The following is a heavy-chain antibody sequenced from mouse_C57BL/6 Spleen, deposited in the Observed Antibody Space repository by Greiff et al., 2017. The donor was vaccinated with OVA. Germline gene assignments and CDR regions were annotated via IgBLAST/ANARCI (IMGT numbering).Heavy chain of an antibody. CDR2: INYDGSST. V-gene: IGHV5-16*01. CDR3: ARDDDYPFAY. D-gene: IGHD2-4*01. Sequence: EVKLVESEGGLVQPGSSMKLSCTASGFTFSDYYMAWVRQVPEKGLEWVANINYDGSSTYYLDSLKSRFIISRDKAKNILYLQMSSLKSEDTATYYCARDDDYPFAYWGQGTLVTVSA. CDR1: GFTFSDYY. J-gene: IGHJ3*01.